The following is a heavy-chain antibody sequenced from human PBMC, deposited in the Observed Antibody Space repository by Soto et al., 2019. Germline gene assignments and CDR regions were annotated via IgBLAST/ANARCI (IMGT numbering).Heavy chain of an antibody. J-gene: IGHJ4*02. V-gene: IGHV4-59*01. Sequence: SSETLSLTCTVSGDSISRFYWTWIRQPPGKGLEWVGYIFSSGSTNYNPSLKSRVTISVDTSENQFSLKLTSVTAADTAIYYCARVGYCSSTPCWPIGYFEYWGQGTLVTVSS. CDR3: ARVGYCSSTPCWPIGYFEY. D-gene: IGHD2-2*01. CDR1: GDSISRFY. CDR2: IFSSGST.